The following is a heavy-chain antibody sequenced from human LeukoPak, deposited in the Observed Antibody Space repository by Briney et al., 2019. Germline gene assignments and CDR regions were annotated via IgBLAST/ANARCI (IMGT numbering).Heavy chain of an antibody. CDR2: IYYSGSA. CDR3: ARHSTIPSIAARY. V-gene: IGHV4-59*04. CDR1: GGSISSYY. Sequence: PSETLSLTCTVSGGSISSYYWSWIRQPPGKGLEWIGYIYYSGSAYYNPSLKSRVTISVDTAKNQFSLKLNSVTAADTAVYHCARHSTIPSIAARYWGQGTLVTVSS. J-gene: IGHJ4*02. D-gene: IGHD6-6*01.